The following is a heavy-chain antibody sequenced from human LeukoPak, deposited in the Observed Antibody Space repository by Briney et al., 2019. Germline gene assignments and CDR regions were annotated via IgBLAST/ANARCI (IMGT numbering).Heavy chain of an antibody. J-gene: IGHJ4*02. D-gene: IGHD6-19*01. V-gene: IGHV4-39*07. CDR1: GGSISSSSYY. Sequence: SETLSLTCTVSGGSISSSSYYWGWIRQPPGKGLEWIGSIYYSGSTYYNPSLKSRVTISVDTSKNQFSLKLSSVTAADTAVYYCARDAGYSSGWFDYWGQGTLVTVSS. CDR2: IYYSGST. CDR3: ARDAGYSSGWFDY.